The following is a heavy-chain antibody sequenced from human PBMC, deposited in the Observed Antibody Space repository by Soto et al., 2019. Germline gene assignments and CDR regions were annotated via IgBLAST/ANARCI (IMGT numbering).Heavy chain of an antibody. CDR2: IYHSGTT. CDR3: ARSLLTSSWYAGS. CDR1: GYSISSGYY. D-gene: IGHD6-13*01. Sequence: SETLSLTCVVSGYSISSGYYWGCIRQPPGKGLEWIGSIYHSGTTYYNPSLKSRVTISLDTSRNQFSLKLTSVTAADTAVYYCARSLLTSSWYAGSWGQGTLVTVSS. J-gene: IGHJ5*02. V-gene: IGHV4-38-2*01.